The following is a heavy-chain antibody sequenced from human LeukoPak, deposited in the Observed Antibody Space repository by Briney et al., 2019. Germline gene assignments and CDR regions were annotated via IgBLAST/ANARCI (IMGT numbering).Heavy chain of an antibody. CDR1: GGSISSYY. Sequence: PSETLSLTCTVSGGSISSYYWSWIRQPPGKGLEWIGYIYYSGSTNYNPSLKSRVTKSVDTSKNQFSLKLSSVTAADTAVYYCARDLRDFWSGYNGYFDYWGQGTLVTVSS. J-gene: IGHJ4*02. CDR2: IYYSGST. CDR3: ARDLRDFWSGYNGYFDY. V-gene: IGHV4-59*01. D-gene: IGHD3-3*01.